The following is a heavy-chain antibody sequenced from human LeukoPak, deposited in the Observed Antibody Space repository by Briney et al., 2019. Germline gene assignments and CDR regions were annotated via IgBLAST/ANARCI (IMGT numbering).Heavy chain of an antibody. CDR2: ITSSADST. J-gene: IGHJ6*03. CDR1: GFTFSSYA. Sequence: PGGSLRLSCAASGFTFSSYAMSWVRQTPGRGLEWVSAITSSADSTYYADSVKGRFTISRDNSKNTLYLQMNSPRAEDTAVYYCAKIAMPGYYYYMDVWGKGTTVTVSS. CDR3: AKIAMPGYYYYMDV. D-gene: IGHD2-2*01. V-gene: IGHV3-23*01.